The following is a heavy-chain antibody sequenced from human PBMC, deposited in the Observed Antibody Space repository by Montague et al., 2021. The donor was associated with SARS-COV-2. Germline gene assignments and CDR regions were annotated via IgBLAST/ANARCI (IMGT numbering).Heavy chain of an antibody. CDR1: GGSISSSSYC. CDR2: INYSSNT. CDR3: ERVVSKQLLRFYGMGV. Sequence: SETLSLTCTVSGGSISSSSYCWIWHRHRPGLGLDWSRGINYSSNTNHYPTLKIRITISVDTSKNQFYLRLSSVTAADTSAYYCERVVSKQLLRFYGMGVWGQGTTVTVSS. V-gene: IGHV4-39*07. D-gene: IGHD6-13*01. J-gene: IGHJ6*02.